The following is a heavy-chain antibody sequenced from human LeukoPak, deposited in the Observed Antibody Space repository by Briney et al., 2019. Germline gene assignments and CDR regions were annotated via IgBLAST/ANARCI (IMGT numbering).Heavy chain of an antibody. D-gene: IGHD5-12*01. J-gene: IGHJ4*02. CDR2: ISGSGSNT. V-gene: IGHV3-23*01. CDR3: AKGSGGAVDNFDY. Sequence: AGGSLRLSCAASGFTFSSYAMSWVRQAPGKGLEWVSAISGSGSNTYYADSVKGRFTISRDNFKNTLYLQMNSLRAEDTALYYCAKGSGGAVDNFDYWGQGTLGTVSS. CDR1: GFTFSSYA.